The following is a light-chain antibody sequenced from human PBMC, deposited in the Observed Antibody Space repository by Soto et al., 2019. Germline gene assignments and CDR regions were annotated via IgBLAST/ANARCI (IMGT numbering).Light chain of an antibody. CDR3: SSYTSSSTLYV. Sequence: QSVLTQSASVSVSPGQSITISCTGTSSDVGGYNYVSWYQQYPGKAPKLMIYDVSNRPSGISNRFSGSKSGNTASLTISGLQAEDEADYYCSSYTSSSTLYVFGTGTKVTVL. CDR2: DVS. V-gene: IGLV2-14*01. J-gene: IGLJ1*01. CDR1: SSDVGGYNY.